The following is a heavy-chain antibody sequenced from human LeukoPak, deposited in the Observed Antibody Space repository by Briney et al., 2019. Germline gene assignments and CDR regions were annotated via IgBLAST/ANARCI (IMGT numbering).Heavy chain of an antibody. J-gene: IGHJ4*02. CDR3: AKTSDQLLYSKFDF. CDR1: GFTFNSYG. D-gene: IGHD2-2*02. V-gene: IGHV3-30*02. CDR2: IQYEGSYK. Sequence: GGSLRLSCATSGFTFNSYGMHWGRQAPGKGLERVAFIQYEGSYKFYADSVQGRFSVSRDNSKHTLFLQMTSLRAEDTALYYCAKTSDQLLYSKFDFWGQGTLVTVSS.